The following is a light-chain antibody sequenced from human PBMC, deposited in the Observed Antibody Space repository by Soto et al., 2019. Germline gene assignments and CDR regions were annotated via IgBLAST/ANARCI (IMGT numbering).Light chain of an antibody. Sequence: QSALTQPASVSGSPGQSITISCTGTSSDVGGYNYVSWYQQHPGKAPKLMIYEVSNRPSGLSNRFSGSKSGNTASLTISGLQAEDEADYYCSPYTSGSTLVVFGGGTKLTVL. CDR2: EVS. J-gene: IGLJ3*02. V-gene: IGLV2-14*01. CDR1: SSDVGGYNY. CDR3: SPYTSGSTLVV.